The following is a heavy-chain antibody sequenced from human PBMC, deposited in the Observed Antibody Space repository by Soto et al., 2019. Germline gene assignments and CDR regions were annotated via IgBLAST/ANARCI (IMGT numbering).Heavy chain of an antibody. Sequence: QVQLQESGPGLVKPSQTLSLTCTVSGGSISSGGYYWSWIRQHPGKGLEWIGYIYYSGSTYYNPSLKSRVPISVDTSKNQFSLKLSSVTAADTAVYYCARGRWGYCSGGSCYRLPGWFDPWGQGTLVTVSS. V-gene: IGHV4-31*03. CDR3: ARGRWGYCSGGSCYRLPGWFDP. CDR1: GGSISSGGYY. D-gene: IGHD2-15*01. CDR2: IYYSGST. J-gene: IGHJ5*02.